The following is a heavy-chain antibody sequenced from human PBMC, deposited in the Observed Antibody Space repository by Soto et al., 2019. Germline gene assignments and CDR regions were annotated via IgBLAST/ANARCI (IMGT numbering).Heavy chain of an antibody. CDR2: IIPIFGTA. J-gene: IGHJ6*02. Sequence: SVKVSCEASGGTFSSYAISWVRQAPGQGLEWMGGIIPIFGTANYAQKFQGRVTITADESTSTAYMELSSLRSEDTAVYYCARDKRVAATRYYGMDVWGQGTTVTVSS. CDR3: ARDKRVAATRYYGMDV. CDR1: GGTFSSYA. V-gene: IGHV1-69*13. D-gene: IGHD2-15*01.